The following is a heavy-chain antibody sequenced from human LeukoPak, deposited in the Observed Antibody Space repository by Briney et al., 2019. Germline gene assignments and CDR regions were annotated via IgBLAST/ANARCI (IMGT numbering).Heavy chain of an antibody. CDR1: GGSISSSDYY. CDR3: ARGFDAHNAFDI. D-gene: IGHD3-9*01. J-gene: IGHJ3*02. V-gene: IGHV4-30-4*01. Sequence: TSETLSLTCTVSGGSISSSDYYWSWIRQPPGKGLEWIGYIYYSGSTSYNPSLKSRVTISVDTSKNQFSLKLTSVTAADTAVYYCARGFDAHNAFDIWGQGTMVTVSS. CDR2: IYYSGST.